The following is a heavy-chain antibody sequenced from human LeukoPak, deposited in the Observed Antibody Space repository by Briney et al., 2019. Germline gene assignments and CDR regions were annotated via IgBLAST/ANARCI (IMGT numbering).Heavy chain of an antibody. J-gene: IGHJ4*02. V-gene: IGHV3-21*01. CDR1: GFTFRSYS. Sequence: GGSLRLSCAASGFTFRSYSMNWVRQAPGKGLEWVSSISSSSTYIYYADSVRGRFTISRDNTKNSLYLQMNSLRAEDTAVYYCARDPGYCSSTSCYVDYWGQGTLVTVSS. CDR3: ARDPGYCSSTSCYVDY. D-gene: IGHD2-2*01. CDR2: ISSSSTYI.